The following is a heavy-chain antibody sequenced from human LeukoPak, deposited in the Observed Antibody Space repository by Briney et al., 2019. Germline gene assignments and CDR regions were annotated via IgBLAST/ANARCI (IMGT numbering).Heavy chain of an antibody. D-gene: IGHD3-9*01. CDR1: GGSFSGYY. J-gene: IGHJ6*03. CDR3: ARGQVLRYFDWLPPGSMDV. CDR2: INHSGST. Sequence: SETLSLTCAVYGGSFSGYYWSWIRQPPGKGLEWIGEINHSGSTNYNPSLKSRVTISVDTSKNQFSLKLSSVTAVDTAVYYCARGQVLRYFDWLPPGSMDVWGKGTTVTVSS. V-gene: IGHV4-34*01.